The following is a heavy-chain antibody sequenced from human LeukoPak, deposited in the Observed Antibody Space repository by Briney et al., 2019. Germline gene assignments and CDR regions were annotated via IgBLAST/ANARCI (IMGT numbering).Heavy chain of an antibody. Sequence: GRSLRLSCAASGFTFSSYGMHWVRQAPGKGLEWVAVISYDGSNKYYADSVKGRFTISRDNSKNTLYLQMNSLRAEDTAVYYCAKGRIQLWSRFDYWGQGTLVTVSS. J-gene: IGHJ4*02. CDR2: ISYDGSNK. CDR3: AKGRIQLWSRFDY. D-gene: IGHD5-18*01. CDR1: GFTFSSYG. V-gene: IGHV3-30*18.